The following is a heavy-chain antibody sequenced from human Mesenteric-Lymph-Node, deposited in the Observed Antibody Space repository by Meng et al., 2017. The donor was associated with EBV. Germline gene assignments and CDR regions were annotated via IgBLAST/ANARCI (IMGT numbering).Heavy chain of an antibody. V-gene: IGHV4-34*01. D-gene: IGHD4-11*01. CDR2: INDSGST. CDR3: ARSYSNFQFFDS. Sequence: VRLQQWGAGLLKPSETLSLTCAVYGGSFSAYYWSWIRQPPGKGLEWIGEINDSGSTNYNPSLKSRVTISLDTSNKHFSLKLSSVTAADAAVYYCARSYSNFQFFDSWGQGTLVTVSS. CDR1: GGSFSAYY. J-gene: IGHJ4*02.